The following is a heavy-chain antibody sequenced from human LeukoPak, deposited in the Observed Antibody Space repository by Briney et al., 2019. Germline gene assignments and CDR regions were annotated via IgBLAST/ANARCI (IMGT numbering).Heavy chain of an antibody. CDR3: ASIEVGATIHFDY. D-gene: IGHD1-26*01. CDR1: GGSISSGYY. CDR2: IYHSGST. V-gene: IGHV4-38-2*02. Sequence: SETLSLTCTVSGGSISSGYYWGWIRQPPGKGLEWIGSIYHSGSTYYNPSLESRVTISVDTSKNQFSLKLSSVTAADTAVYYCASIEVGATIHFDYWGQGTLVTVSS. J-gene: IGHJ4*02.